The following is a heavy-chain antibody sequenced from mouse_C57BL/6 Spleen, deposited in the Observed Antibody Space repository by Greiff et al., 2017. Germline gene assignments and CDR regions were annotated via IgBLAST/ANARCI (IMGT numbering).Heavy chain of an antibody. Sequence: QVQLQQSGPGLVAPSQSLSITCTVSGFSLTSYGVHWVRQPPGKGLEWLVVIWSDGSTTYNSALKSRLSISKDNSKSQVFLKINSLQTDDTAMYYCARHSYYGSLYAMDYWGQGTSVTVSS. CDR3: ARHSYYGSLYAMDY. CDR1: GFSLTSYG. D-gene: IGHD1-1*01. V-gene: IGHV2-6-1*01. J-gene: IGHJ4*01. CDR2: IWSDGST.